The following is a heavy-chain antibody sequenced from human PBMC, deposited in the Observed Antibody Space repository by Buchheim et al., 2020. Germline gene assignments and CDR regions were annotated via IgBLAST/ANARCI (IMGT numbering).Heavy chain of an antibody. CDR3: AKDLVVPAADYYYYYGMDV. CDR2: ISSDGSNK. J-gene: IGHJ6*02. CDR1: GLTFSSYG. Sequence: QVQLVESGGGVVQPGRSLRLSCAASGLTFSSYGMHWVRQAPGKGLEWVAVISSDGSNKYYADSVKGRFTISRDNSKNTLYLQMSSLRTEERAVYYCAKDLVVPAADYYYYYGMDVWGQGTT. V-gene: IGHV3-30*18. D-gene: IGHD2-2*01.